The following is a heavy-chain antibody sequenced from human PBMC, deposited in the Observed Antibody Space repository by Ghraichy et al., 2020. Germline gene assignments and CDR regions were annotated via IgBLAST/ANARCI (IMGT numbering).Heavy chain of an antibody. Sequence: GESLNISCAASGFTFRNYWMSWVRQAPGKGLEWVANINQDGSEKYYVDSVEGRFTISRDNAKNSLYLQVNSLRAEDTAVYYCARAPGAYFDNWGQGTLVTVSS. D-gene: IGHD3-10*01. CDR3: ARAPGAYFDN. V-gene: IGHV3-7*01. CDR2: INQDGSEK. CDR1: GFTFRNYW. J-gene: IGHJ4*02.